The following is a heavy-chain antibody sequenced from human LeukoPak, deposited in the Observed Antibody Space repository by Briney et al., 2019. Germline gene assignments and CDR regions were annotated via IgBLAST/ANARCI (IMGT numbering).Heavy chain of an antibody. V-gene: IGHV1-2*02. Sequence: GASVKVSCKASGYTFTGYYMHWVRPAPGQGLEGMGWNNPNSGGTNYAQKFQGRVTMTRDTSISTAYMELSRLRSDVTAVYYCARDQGSPTTDYAFDIWGQGTMVTVSS. CDR1: GYTFTGYY. D-gene: IGHD1-1*01. J-gene: IGHJ3*02. CDR2: NNPNSGGT. CDR3: ARDQGSPTTDYAFDI.